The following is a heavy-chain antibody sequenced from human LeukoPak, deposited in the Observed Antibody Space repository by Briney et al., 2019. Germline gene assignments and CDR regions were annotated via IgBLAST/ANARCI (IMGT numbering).Heavy chain of an antibody. CDR3: ARSPRADDPDYFDY. Sequence: SETLSLTCTVSGGSISSYYWSWIRQPPGKGLEWIGYIYYSGSTNYNPSLKSRVTISVDTSKNQFSLKLSSVTAADTAVYYCARSPRADDPDYFDYWGQGTLVTVSS. CDR1: GGSISSYY. J-gene: IGHJ4*02. D-gene: IGHD3-10*01. V-gene: IGHV4-59*08. CDR2: IYYSGST.